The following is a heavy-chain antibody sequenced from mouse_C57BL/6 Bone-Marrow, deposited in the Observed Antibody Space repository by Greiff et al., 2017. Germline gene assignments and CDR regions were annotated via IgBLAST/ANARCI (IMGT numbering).Heavy chain of an antibody. CDR1: GYTFTSYG. Sequence: QVQLQQSGAELARPGASVKLSCKASGYTFTSYGISWVKQRTGQGLEWIGEIYPRSGNTYYNEKFKGKATLTADKSSSTAYMELRSRTSEDSAVYFCARERITTALFDYWGQGTTLTVSS. V-gene: IGHV1-81*01. CDR2: IYPRSGNT. J-gene: IGHJ2*01. CDR3: ARERITTALFDY. D-gene: IGHD1-2*01.